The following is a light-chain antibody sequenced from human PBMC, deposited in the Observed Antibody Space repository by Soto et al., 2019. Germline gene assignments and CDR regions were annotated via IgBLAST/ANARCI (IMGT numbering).Light chain of an antibody. CDR1: SSNIGSNT. J-gene: IGLJ3*02. CDR2: SNN. Sequence: QLVLTQPPSASGTPGQRFTISCSGSSSNIGSNTVNWYQQLPGTAPKLLIYSNNQRPAGVPDRFSGSKSGTSASLAISGLQSDDEADYHCAAWDDSLNGWVFGGGTKLTVL. CDR3: AAWDDSLNGWV. V-gene: IGLV1-44*01.